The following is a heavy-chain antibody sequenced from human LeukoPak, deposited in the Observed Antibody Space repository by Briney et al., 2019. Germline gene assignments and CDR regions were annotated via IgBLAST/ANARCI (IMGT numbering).Heavy chain of an antibody. J-gene: IGHJ4*02. Sequence: PGGSLRPSCAASGFTFNIYTMSWVRQAPGKGLEWVSYISSSGGATYYADSVKGRFTISRDNAKNSLYLQMNSLRAEDTAVYYCASGRGRNWDQGTLVTVSS. CDR1: GFTFNIYT. D-gene: IGHD2-15*01. CDR3: ASGRGRN. V-gene: IGHV3-48*01. CDR2: ISSSGGAT.